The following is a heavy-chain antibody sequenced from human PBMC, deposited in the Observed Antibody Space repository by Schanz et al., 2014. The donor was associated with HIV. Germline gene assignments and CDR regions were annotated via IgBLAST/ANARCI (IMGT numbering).Heavy chain of an antibody. Sequence: EVQLVESGGGLVQPGGSLRLSCAASGFTFSDYWMSWVRQAPGKGLEWVANINHDGSVKGYLASVKGRFTISRDNAKNSLYLQMNSLRDEDTAVYYCARASFDTNSTNSIIHGMDVWGQGTTVTVSS. D-gene: IGHD2-2*02. CDR1: GFTFSDYW. V-gene: IGHV3-7*01. J-gene: IGHJ6*02. CDR3: ARASFDTNSTNSIIHGMDV. CDR2: INHDGSVK.